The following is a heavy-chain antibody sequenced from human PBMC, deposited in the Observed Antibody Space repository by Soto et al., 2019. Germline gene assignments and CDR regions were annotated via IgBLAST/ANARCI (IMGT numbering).Heavy chain of an antibody. Sequence: SETLSLTCTVSGGSISSGGYYWSWIRQPPGKGLEWIGYIYYSGSTNYNPSLKSRVTISVDTSKNQFSLKLSSVTAADTAVYYCARSPYYYGSGSYNWFDPWGQGNLVTVSS. D-gene: IGHD3-10*01. J-gene: IGHJ5*02. CDR3: ARSPYYYGSGSYNWFDP. CDR1: GGSISSGGYY. CDR2: IYYSGST. V-gene: IGHV4-61*08.